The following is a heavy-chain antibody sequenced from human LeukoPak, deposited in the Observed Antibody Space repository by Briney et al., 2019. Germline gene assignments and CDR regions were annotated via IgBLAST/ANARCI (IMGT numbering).Heavy chain of an antibody. CDR2: INHSGST. V-gene: IGHV4-34*01. CDR3: ARLKYYDSTGYSPGYYMDV. J-gene: IGHJ6*03. D-gene: IGHD3-22*01. Sequence: PSETLSLTCAVYGGSFSGYYWSWIRQPPGKGLEWIGEINHSGSTNYNPSLKSRVTISVDTSKNQFSLKLSSVTAADTAVYYCARLKYYDSTGYSPGYYMDVWGKGITVTVSS. CDR1: GGSFSGYY.